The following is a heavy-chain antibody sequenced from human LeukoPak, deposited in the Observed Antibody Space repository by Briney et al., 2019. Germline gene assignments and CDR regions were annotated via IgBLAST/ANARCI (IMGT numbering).Heavy chain of an antibody. V-gene: IGHV3-23*01. CDR3: AKPLWWELLPMDAFDI. CDR1: GFTFSSYA. D-gene: IGHD1-26*01. CDR2: ISGSGGNT. Sequence: GGSLRLSCAASGFTFSSYAMSWVRQAPGKGLEWVSAISGSGGNTYYADSVKGRFTISRDNSKNTLYLQMNSLRAEDTGVYYCAKPLWWELLPMDAFDIWGQGTMVTVSS. J-gene: IGHJ3*02.